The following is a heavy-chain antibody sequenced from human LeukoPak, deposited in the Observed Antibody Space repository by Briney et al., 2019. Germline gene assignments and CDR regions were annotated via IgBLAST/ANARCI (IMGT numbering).Heavy chain of an antibody. CDR1: GYSISRGYY. V-gene: IGHV4-38-2*02. CDR2: IYHSGST. Sequence: PSQTLSLTCTVSGYSISRGYYWGWIRQPPGKGLEWIGRIYHSGSTYYNQSLKSRVTISVDTSKNQFSLKLSSVTAADTAVYYCARDSRPNSGEFDYWGQGTLVTVSS. CDR3: ARDSRPNSGEFDY. J-gene: IGHJ4*02. D-gene: IGHD1-26*01.